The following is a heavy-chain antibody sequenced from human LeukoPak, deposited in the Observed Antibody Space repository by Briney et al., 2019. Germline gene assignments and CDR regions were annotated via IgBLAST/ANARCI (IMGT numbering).Heavy chain of an antibody. CDR1: GYTFTSYG. Sequence: GASVKVSCKASGYTFTSYGISWVRQAPGQGLEWMGWINPNSGGTNYAQKFQGWVTMTRDTSISTAYMELSRLRSDDTAVYYCARSNSGWYEYYFDYWGQGTLVTVSS. D-gene: IGHD6-19*01. CDR3: ARSNSGWYEYYFDY. V-gene: IGHV1-2*04. J-gene: IGHJ4*02. CDR2: INPNSGGT.